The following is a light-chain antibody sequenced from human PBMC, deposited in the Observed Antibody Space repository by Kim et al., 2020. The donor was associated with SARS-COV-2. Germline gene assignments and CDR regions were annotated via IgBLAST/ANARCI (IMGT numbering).Light chain of an antibody. CDR1: QSVSSY. CDR2: DAS. Sequence: EIVLTQSPATLSLSPGERATLSCRASQSVSSYLAWCQQKPGQAPRLLIYDASTRATGIPDRFSGSGSGTDFTLTISSLEPEDCAVYYCQKSSNWPRTFGQGTRLDIK. V-gene: IGKV3-11*01. CDR3: QKSSNWPRT. J-gene: IGKJ5*01.